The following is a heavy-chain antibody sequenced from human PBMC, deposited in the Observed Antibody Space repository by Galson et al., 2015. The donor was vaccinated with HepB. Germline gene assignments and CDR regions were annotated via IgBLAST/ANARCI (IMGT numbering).Heavy chain of an antibody. CDR3: AREVGPHQTHKTNIVVVPAAPVGFDP. J-gene: IGHJ5*02. CDR2: IYYSGST. V-gene: IGHV4-61*01. CDR1: GGSVSSGSYY. D-gene: IGHD2-2*01. Sequence: EPLSLTCTVSGGSVSSGSYYWSWIRQPPGKGLEWIGYIYYSGSTNYNPAFKSRVTISVDTSKNQFSLKLSSVTAADTAVYCCAREVGPHQTHKTNIVVVPAAPVGFDPWGQGTLVTVSS.